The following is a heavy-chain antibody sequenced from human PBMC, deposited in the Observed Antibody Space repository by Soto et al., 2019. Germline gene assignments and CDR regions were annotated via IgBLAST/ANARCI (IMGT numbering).Heavy chain of an antibody. V-gene: IGHV6-1*01. J-gene: IGHJ4*02. CDR2: AYYRSKWYN. D-gene: IGHD6-19*01. Sequence: QVQLQQSGPGLVQPSQTLSLTCAISGDSVSSNSAAWNWIRQSPSRGLEWLGRAYYRSKWYNDYAVPVKSRITINPDTTKNQISLQVNSVAPEDTAVYYCARESAGTYYFDYWGQGTMVTVSS. CDR3: ARESAGTYYFDY. CDR1: GDSVSSNSAA.